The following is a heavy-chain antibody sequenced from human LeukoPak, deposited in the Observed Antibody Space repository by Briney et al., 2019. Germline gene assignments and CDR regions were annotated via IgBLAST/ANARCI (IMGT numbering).Heavy chain of an antibody. CDR1: GGSISSYY. CDR3: ARDQVVPAATGAFDI. J-gene: IGHJ3*02. Sequence: SETLSLTCTVSGGSISSYYWSWIRQPAGKGLEWIGRIYTSGSTNYNPSLKSRVTISVDTSKNQFSLKLSSVTAADTAVYYCARDQVVPAATGAFDIWGQGTMVTVSS. D-gene: IGHD2-2*01. CDR2: IYTSGST. V-gene: IGHV4-4*07.